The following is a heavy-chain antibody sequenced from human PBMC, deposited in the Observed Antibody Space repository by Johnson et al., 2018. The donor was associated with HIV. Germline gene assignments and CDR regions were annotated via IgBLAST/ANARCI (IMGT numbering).Heavy chain of an antibody. V-gene: IGHV3-23*04. CDR2: ITGSGANT. CDR3: AKVDDVATMIVGDAFDI. D-gene: IGHD5-12*01. Sequence: QLVESGGGLVQPGGSLRLSCAASGFTFSNYAMSWVRQAPGKGLGWVSAITGSGANTYYADSGKGRLTISRDNSKNTLYLQMNSMRAEDTAIYYCAKVDDVATMIVGDAFDIWGQGTMVTVS. CDR1: GFTFSNYA. J-gene: IGHJ3*02.